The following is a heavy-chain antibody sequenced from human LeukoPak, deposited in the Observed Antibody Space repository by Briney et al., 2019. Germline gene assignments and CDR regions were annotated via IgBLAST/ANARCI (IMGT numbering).Heavy chain of an antibody. CDR3: ARGGGYCTNAVCFSYYFDY. CDR2: IYHSGST. V-gene: IGHV4-38-2*02. CDR1: GYSISSGYY. J-gene: IGHJ4*02. D-gene: IGHD2-8*01. Sequence: SETLSLTCTVSGYSISSGYYWGWIRQPPGKGLEWIGSIYHSGSTYYNPSLKSRVTISVDTSKNQFSLKLSSETAADTAVYYCARGGGYCTNAVCFSYYFDYWGQGTLVTVSS.